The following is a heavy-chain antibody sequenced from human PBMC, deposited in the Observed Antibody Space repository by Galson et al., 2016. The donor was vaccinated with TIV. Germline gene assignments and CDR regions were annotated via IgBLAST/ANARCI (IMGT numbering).Heavy chain of an antibody. V-gene: IGHV4-38-2*02. CDR1: YF. CDR2: IDHSGIT. D-gene: IGHD2-2*01. J-gene: IGHJ6*02. CDR3: ARDCTSTTCRLYYYGMDV. Sequence: YFWGWVRQPPGKGLEWLGNIDHSGITYYNPSFKSRITISVDTSKNQISLTLNSVTAADTAVYYCARDCTSTTCRLYYYGMDVWGPGTTVIVSS.